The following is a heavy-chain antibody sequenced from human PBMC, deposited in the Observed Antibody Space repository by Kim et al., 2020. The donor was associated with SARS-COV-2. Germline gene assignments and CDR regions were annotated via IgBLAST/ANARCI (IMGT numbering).Heavy chain of an antibody. CDR3: ARTDSSGYYVYYFDY. Sequence: QKFQGRVTMTRDTSTSTVYMELSSLRSEDTAVYYCARTDSSGYYVYYFDYWGQGTLVTVSS. V-gene: IGHV1-46*01. J-gene: IGHJ4*02. D-gene: IGHD3-22*01.